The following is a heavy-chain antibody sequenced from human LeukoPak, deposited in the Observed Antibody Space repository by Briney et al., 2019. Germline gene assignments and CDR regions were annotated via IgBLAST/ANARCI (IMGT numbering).Heavy chain of an antibody. D-gene: IGHD4-11*01. CDR1: GYTFTGYY. J-gene: IGHJ5*02. CDR3: ARSHDYTNYVGP. CDR2: INPNGGGT. V-gene: IGHV1-2*02. Sequence: ASVKVSCKASGYTFTGYYIHWVRLAPGQGLEWMGWINPNGGGTNYAQKFQGRVTMTRDTSISTAYLGLSSLRSADTAVYYCARSHDYTNYVGPWGQGTLVTVSS.